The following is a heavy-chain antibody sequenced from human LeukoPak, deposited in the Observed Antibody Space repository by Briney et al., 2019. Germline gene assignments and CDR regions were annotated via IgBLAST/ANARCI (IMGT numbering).Heavy chain of an antibody. J-gene: IGHJ4*02. CDR3: ARGAAMADFDY. D-gene: IGHD5-18*01. CDR1: GGSFSGYY. CDR2: INHSGST. V-gene: IGHV4-34*01. Sequence: SETLSLTCAVYGGSFSGYYWSWICQPPGKRLEWIGEINHSGSTNYNPSLKSRVTISVDTSKDQFSPKLSSVTAADTAVYYCARGAAMADFDYWGQGTLVTVSS.